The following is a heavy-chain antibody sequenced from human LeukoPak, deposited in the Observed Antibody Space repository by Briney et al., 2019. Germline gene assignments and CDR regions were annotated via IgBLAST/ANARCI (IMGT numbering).Heavy chain of an antibody. CDR3: AKDSRHLSSTRGGLKESRGGFSDY. J-gene: IGHJ4*02. V-gene: IGHV3-21*04. D-gene: IGHD6-13*01. CDR2: ISSSSSYI. CDR1: GFTFSSYS. Sequence: PGGSLRLSCAASGFTFSSYSMNWVRQAPGKGLEWVSSISSSSSYIYYADSVKGRFTISRDNSKNTLYLQMNNLRAEDTAVYYCAKDSRHLSSTRGGLKESRGGFSDYWGQGTLVTVST.